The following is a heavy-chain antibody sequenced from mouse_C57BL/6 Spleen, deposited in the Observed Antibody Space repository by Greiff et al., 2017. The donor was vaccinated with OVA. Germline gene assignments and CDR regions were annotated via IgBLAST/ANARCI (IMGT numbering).Heavy chain of an antibody. CDR1: GYSFTSYY. V-gene: IGHV1-66*01. CDR2: IYPGSGNT. CDR3: AGGYPYYFDY. D-gene: IGHD2-2*01. Sequence: QVQLQQSGPELVKPGASVKISCKASGYSFTSYYIHWVKQRPGQGLEWIGWIYPGSGNTKYNEKFKGKATLTADTSSSTAYMQLSSLTSEDSAVYYCAGGYPYYFDYWSQGTTLTVSS. J-gene: IGHJ2*01.